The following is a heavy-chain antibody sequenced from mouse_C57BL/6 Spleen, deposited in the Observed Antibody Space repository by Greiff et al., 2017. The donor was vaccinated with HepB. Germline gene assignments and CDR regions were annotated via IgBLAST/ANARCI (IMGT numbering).Heavy chain of an antibody. CDR3: ARAYYYGLDY. CDR1: GYTFTSYW. J-gene: IGHJ2*01. CDR2: IDPSDSYT. D-gene: IGHD1-1*01. V-gene: IGHV1-69*01. Sequence: VQLQQSGAELVMPGASVKLSCKASGYTFTSYWMHWVKQRPGQGLEWIGEIDPSDSYTNYNQKFKGKSTLTVDKSSSTAYMQLSSLTSEDSAVYYCARAYYYGLDYWGQGTTLTVSS.